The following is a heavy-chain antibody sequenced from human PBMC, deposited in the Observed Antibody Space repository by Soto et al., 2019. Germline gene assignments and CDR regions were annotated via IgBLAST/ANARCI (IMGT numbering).Heavy chain of an antibody. J-gene: IGHJ6*02. CDR2: ISGSGGST. D-gene: IGHD4-4*01. V-gene: IGHV3-23*01. CDR3: AKVGGPTGYYYGMDV. CDR1: GFTFSSYA. Sequence: EVQLLESGGGLVQPGGSLRLSCAASGFTFSSYAMSWVRQAPGKGLEWVSAISGSGGSTYYADSVKGRFTISRDNSKRTRYLQMNSLRAEDTAVYYCAKVGGPTGYYYGMDVWCQGTTVTVSS.